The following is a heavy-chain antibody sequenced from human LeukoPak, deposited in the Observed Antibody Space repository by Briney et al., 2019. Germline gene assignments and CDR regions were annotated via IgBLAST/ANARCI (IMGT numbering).Heavy chain of an antibody. CDR1: GFTFSDYS. J-gene: IGHJ4*02. D-gene: IGHD1-26*01. CDR3: AKGIVGATPRGRFDY. V-gene: IGHV3-23*01. CDR2: ISGSGGST. Sequence: GGSLRLSCAASGFTFSDYSMNWVRQAPGKGLEWVSAISGSGGSTYYADSVKGRFTISRDNSKNTLYLQMNSLRAEDTAVYYCAKGIVGATPRGRFDYWGQGTLVPVSS.